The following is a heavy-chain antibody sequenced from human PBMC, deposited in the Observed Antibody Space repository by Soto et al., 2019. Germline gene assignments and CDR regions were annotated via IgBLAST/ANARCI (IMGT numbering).Heavy chain of an antibody. V-gene: IGHV1-69*04. Sequence: SVKVSCKASGGTFSSYTISWVRQAPGQGLEWMGRIIPILGIANYAQKFQGRVTITADKSTSTSYMELSSLRSEDTALYYCARDLGDDFWSGYYPIFDYWGQGTLVTVSS. CDR2: IIPILGIA. CDR3: ARDLGDDFWSGYYPIFDY. J-gene: IGHJ4*02. CDR1: GGTFSSYT. D-gene: IGHD3-3*01.